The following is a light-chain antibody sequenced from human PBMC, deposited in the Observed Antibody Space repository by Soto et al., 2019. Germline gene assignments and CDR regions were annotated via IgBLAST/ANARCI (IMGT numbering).Light chain of an antibody. CDR1: QTISTF. J-gene: IGKJ1*01. Sequence: DIHMTQSPSSLSASVGDRVTLTCRASQTISTFLNWYQHKPGKAPKLLIYDASNLHSGVPSRFSGSGSGTVFTLTISSLQPEDFATYSCQQSFSTPWTFGQGTKVEVK. CDR2: DAS. CDR3: QQSFSTPWT. V-gene: IGKV1-39*01.